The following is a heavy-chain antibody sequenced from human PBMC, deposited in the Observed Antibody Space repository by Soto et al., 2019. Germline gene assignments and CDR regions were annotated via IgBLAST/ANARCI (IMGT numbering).Heavy chain of an antibody. CDR1: GGSISSGNYY. CDR2: ISYSGST. J-gene: IGHJ4*02. V-gene: IGHV4-30-4*01. D-gene: IGHD2-15*01. CDR3: ATMGTPATGLYFFDY. Sequence: QVQLQESGPGLVKPSQTLSLTCTVSGGSISSGNYYWSWIRQPPGKGLEWIGFISYSGSTYYSTSLKSRFTISVDPSKSQFSLILSFVTAADTAVYYCATMGTPATGLYFFDYWVQGALVTVSS.